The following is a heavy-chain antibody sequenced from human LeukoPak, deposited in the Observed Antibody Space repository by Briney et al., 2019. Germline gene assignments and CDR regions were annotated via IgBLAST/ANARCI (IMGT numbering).Heavy chain of an antibody. J-gene: IGHJ4*02. V-gene: IGHV1-8*01. CDR2: MNPNSGNT. CDR1: GYTFTSYD. D-gene: IGHD6-6*01. Sequence: ASVKVSCTASGYTFTSYDINWVRQATGQGLEWMGWMNPNSGNTGYAQKFQGRVTMTRNTSISTAYMELSSLRSEDTAVYYCAKTKTEYSSSKALFDYWGQGTLVTVSS. CDR3: AKTKTEYSSSKALFDY.